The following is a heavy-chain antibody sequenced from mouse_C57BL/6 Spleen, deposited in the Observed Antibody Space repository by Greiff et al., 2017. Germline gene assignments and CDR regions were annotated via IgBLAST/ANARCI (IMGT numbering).Heavy chain of an antibody. V-gene: IGHV1-50*01. CDR2: IDPSVSYT. Sequence: QVQLQQPGAELVKPGASVKLSCKASGYTFTSYWMQWVKQRPGQGLEWIGEIDPSVSYTNYNQKFKGKATLTVDTTSSTAYMQLSSLTSEDSAVYYCASRVDDGYYWFAYWGQGTLVTVSA. CDR1: GYTFTSYW. J-gene: IGHJ3*01. CDR3: ASRVDDGYYWFAY. D-gene: IGHD2-3*01.